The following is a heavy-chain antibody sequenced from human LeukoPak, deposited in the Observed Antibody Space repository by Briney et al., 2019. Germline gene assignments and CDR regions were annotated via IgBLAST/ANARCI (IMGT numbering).Heavy chain of an antibody. CDR1: GGSISSYY. V-gene: IGHV4-59*01. CDR2: IYYSGST. J-gene: IGHJ3*02. Sequence: PSETLSLTCTVSGGSISSYYWSRIRQPPGKGLEWIGYIYYSGSTNYNPSLKSRVTISVDTSKNQFSLKLSSVTAADTAVYYCASHYYDFWSGYYSAFDIWGQGTMVTVSS. D-gene: IGHD3-3*01. CDR3: ASHYYDFWSGYYSAFDI.